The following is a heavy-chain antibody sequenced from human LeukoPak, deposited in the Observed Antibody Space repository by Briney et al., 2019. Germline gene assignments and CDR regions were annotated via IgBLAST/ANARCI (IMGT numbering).Heavy chain of an antibody. CDR2: INMYTANP. V-gene: IGHV7-4-1*02. CDR3: ARARYCSGGSCSHYYYYGMDV. D-gene: IGHD2-15*01. J-gene: IGHJ6*02. CDR1: GYTFIRYA. Sequence: GASVKVSCKASGYTFIRYAINWLRQVPGQGLEWMGWINMYTANPAYAQGFTGRFVFSLDTSVSTAYLQISSLKAEDTAVYYCARARYCSGGSCSHYYYYGMDVWGQGTTVTVSS.